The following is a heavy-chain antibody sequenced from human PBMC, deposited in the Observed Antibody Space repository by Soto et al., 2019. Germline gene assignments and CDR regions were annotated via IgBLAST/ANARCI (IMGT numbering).Heavy chain of an antibody. V-gene: IGHV4-4*07. CDR2: IYTSGST. CDR3: ARDEGYSSGWYAYYYGMDV. J-gene: IGHJ6*02. Sequence: QVQLQESGPGLVKPSETLSLTCTVSGGSISSYYWSWIRQPAGKGLEWIGRIYTSGSTNYNPSLKSRVTMSVDTSKKQFSLKLSSVTAADTAVYYCARDEGYSSGWYAYYYGMDVWGQGTTVTVSS. D-gene: IGHD6-19*01. CDR1: GGSISSYY.